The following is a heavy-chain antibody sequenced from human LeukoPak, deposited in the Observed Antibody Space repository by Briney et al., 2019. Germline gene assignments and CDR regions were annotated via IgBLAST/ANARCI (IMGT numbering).Heavy chain of an antibody. CDR2: ISGSGGST. J-gene: IGHJ6*02. Sequence: RGSLRLSCAASGFTLSSYAMSWVRQAPGKGLEWVSAISGSGGSTYYADSVKGRFTISRDNSKNTLYLQMNSLRAEDTAVYYCAKQHRYYDFWSGYYGQTDYYYGMDVWGQGTTVTVSS. D-gene: IGHD3-3*01. CDR3: AKQHRYYDFWSGYYGQTDYYYGMDV. CDR1: GFTLSSYA. V-gene: IGHV3-23*01.